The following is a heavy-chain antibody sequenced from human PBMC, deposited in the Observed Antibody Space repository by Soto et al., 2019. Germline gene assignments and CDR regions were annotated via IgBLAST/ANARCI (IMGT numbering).Heavy chain of an antibody. J-gene: IGHJ4*02. V-gene: IGHV1-2*04. CDR1: GYTFTGYY. D-gene: IGHD2-2*01. CDR3: ARAYCSSTSCLEFDY. Sequence: ASVKVSFTASGYTFTGYYMHWVRQAPGQGLEWMGWINPNSGGTNYAQKFQGWVTMTRDTSISTAYMELSRLRSDDTAVYYCARAYCSSTSCLEFDYWGQGTLVTVSS. CDR2: INPNSGGT.